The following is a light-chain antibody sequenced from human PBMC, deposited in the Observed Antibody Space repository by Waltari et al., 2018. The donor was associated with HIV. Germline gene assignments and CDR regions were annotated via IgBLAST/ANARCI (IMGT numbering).Light chain of an antibody. CDR1: QRINNF. J-gene: IGKJ5*01. CDR3: QQYHSYPLT. V-gene: IGKV1-16*02. CDR2: AAF. Sequence: DIQMTQSPSSLSASVGDRVTITCRASQRINNFLAWFQQQPGKAPKSLIYAAFTLHSGVPSKFSGSGSGTDYTLTINNLQPEDFAMYYCQQYHSYPLTFGQGTRLEIQ.